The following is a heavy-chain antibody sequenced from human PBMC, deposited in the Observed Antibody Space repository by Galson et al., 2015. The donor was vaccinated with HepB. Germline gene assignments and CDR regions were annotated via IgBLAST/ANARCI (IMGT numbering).Heavy chain of an antibody. CDR1: GFVFSGRG. CDR3: ATTPNYYGSGTFSPYCFDY. Sequence: SLRLSCAASGFVFSGRGMTWVRQAPGKGLEWLSFISSTGTTTSYADSVKGRFTISRDNARSSVHLQMNGLSDEDTALYYCATTPNYYGSGTFSPYCFDYWGRGAPVTVSS. CDR2: ISSTGTTT. D-gene: IGHD3-10*01. J-gene: IGHJ4*02. V-gene: IGHV3-48*03.